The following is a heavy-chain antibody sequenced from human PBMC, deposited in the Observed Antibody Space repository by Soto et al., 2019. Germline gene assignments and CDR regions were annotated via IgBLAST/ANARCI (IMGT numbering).Heavy chain of an antibody. Sequence: PSETLSLTCTVSGGSVSTHYWSWIRPPAGKGLEWLGRLYNAERTNYNPSLKSRVTMSMDTSKNPFSLKLTSVTAADAAVYCCAREPLSHSYFDFWGQGTPVTVSS. V-gene: IGHV4-4*07. CDR2: LYNAERT. J-gene: IGHJ4*02. CDR3: AREPLSHSYFDF. CDR1: GGSVSTHY.